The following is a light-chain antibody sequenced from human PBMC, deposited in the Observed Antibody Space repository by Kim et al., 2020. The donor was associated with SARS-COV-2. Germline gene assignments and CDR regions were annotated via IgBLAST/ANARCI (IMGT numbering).Light chain of an antibody. CDR3: AAWDGSLNGYV. CDR2: SNN. CDR1: SSNIGSRI. J-gene: IGLJ1*01. Sequence: GQSVTISCSGSSSNIGSRIVNWYQQLPGTAPKLLIYSNNQRPSGVHDRFSGSKSGTSGSLAISGLQSEDEADYYCAAWDGSLNGYVFGTGTKVTVL. V-gene: IGLV1-44*01.